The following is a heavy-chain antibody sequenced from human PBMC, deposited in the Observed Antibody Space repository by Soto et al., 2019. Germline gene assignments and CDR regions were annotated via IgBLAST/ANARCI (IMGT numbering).Heavy chain of an antibody. CDR1: GFTFSSYG. D-gene: IGHD6-13*01. Sequence: QVQLVESGGGVVQPGRSLRLSCAASGFTFSSYGMHWVRQAPGKGLEWVAVISYDGSNKYYADSVKGRFTISRDNSKNTLYLQMNSLRAEDTAVYYCAKLYSSSWYGIYYYYYYGMDVWGQGTTVTVSS. V-gene: IGHV3-30*18. J-gene: IGHJ6*02. CDR3: AKLYSSSWYGIYYYYYYGMDV. CDR2: ISYDGSNK.